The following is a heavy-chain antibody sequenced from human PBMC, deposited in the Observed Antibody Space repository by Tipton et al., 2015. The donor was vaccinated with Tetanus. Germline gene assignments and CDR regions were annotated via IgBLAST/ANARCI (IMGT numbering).Heavy chain of an antibody. D-gene: IGHD3-10*01. J-gene: IGHJ4*02. V-gene: IGHV4-61*08. CDR1: GGSLRSGDYQ. Sequence: LRLSCSVSGGSLRSGDYQWNWIRQPPGKGLEWLAYISPSGRTNSNYDLKSRITISQDKSKNQFSLRLTSVTAADTAVYYCARSKLLWFGESLSGFDSWGQGTLVTVSA. CDR3: ARSKLLWFGESLSGFDS. CDR2: ISPSGRT.